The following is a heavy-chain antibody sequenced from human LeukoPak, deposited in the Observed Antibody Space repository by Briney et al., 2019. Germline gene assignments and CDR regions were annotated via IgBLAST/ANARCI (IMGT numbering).Heavy chain of an antibody. Sequence: PGGSLRLSCAASGITFSSHAMSWVRQAPGKGLEWVSLNSGSGGHTYYGDSVKGRFTISRDNSTNRLYLQMNSLRPEDTAVYYCAKGGAATMRDGYNYNYYYMEVWGRGTTVTVSS. CDR3: AKGGAATMRDGYNYNYYYMEV. CDR1: GITFSSHA. J-gene: IGHJ6*03. D-gene: IGHD5-24*01. CDR2: NSGSGGHT. V-gene: IGHV3-23*01.